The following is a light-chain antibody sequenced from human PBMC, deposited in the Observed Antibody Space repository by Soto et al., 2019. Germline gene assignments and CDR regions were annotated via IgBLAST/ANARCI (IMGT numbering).Light chain of an antibody. J-gene: IGLJ3*02. CDR3: SSYGASSTL. Sequence: QSALTQPASLSGSPGQSITISCTGTSSDIGSSNYVSWYQQHPGKAPKLMIFDVSCRPSGISDRFSGSKSGNTASLTISGLQPEDEADYYCSSYGASSTLFGGGTKLTVL. CDR2: DVS. CDR1: SSDIGSSNY. V-gene: IGLV2-14*03.